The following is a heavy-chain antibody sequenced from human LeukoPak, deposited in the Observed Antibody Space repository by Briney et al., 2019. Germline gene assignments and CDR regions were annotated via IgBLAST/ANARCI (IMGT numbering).Heavy chain of an antibody. CDR3: ARATLGYCSSTNCGGRFDP. J-gene: IGHJ5*02. CDR1: GFTFSSYG. V-gene: IGHV3-30*02. CDR2: IRYDGSNK. D-gene: IGHD2-2*01. Sequence: GGSLRLSCAASGFTFSSYGMHWVRQAPGKGLEWVAFIRYDGSNKYYADSVKGRFTISRDNSKNTLYLQMNSLRAEDTAVYYCARATLGYCSSTNCGGRFDPWGQGTLVTVSS.